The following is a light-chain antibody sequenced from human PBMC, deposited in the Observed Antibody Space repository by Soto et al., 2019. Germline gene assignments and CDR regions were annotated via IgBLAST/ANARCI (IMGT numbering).Light chain of an antibody. CDR2: SNN. V-gene: IGLV1-44*01. CDR3: VAWDDSLNGHVV. Sequence: QSALTQPPSASGTPGQRVTISCSGSSSNIGSNTVNWYQQLPGTAPKLLIYSNNQRPSGVPDRFSGSKSGTSASLAISGLQSEDEADYYCVAWDDSLNGHVVFGGGTKVTVL. CDR1: SSNIGSNT. J-gene: IGLJ2*01.